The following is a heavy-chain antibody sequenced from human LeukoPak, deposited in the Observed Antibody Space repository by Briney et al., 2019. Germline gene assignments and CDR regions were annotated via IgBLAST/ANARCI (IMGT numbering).Heavy chain of an antibody. D-gene: IGHD6-13*01. Sequence: GGSLRLSCAASGFTFSSYAMSWVRLAPGKGPEWVSTISGSGGNTYYADSVKGRFTISRDNSKNTLFLQMSSLRAEDTAVYYCAKGSLGSWFIDPWGQGTLVTVSS. CDR2: ISGSGGNT. CDR1: GFTFSSYA. J-gene: IGHJ5*02. V-gene: IGHV3-23*01. CDR3: AKGSLGSWFIDP.